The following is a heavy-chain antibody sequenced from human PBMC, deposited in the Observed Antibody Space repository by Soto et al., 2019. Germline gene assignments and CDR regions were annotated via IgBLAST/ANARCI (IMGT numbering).Heavy chain of an antibody. Sequence: GGSLRLSCAASGFAVSSYSMHWVRQAPGKGLEWVAAMSFDGNSKYFADSVKGRFKISRDTSKDTWSLEIESLGVEDSALYHCTRGRSMIANDDFEYWGQGTQVTVSS. CDR1: GFAVSSYS. CDR2: MSFDGNSK. D-gene: IGHD2-21*01. CDR3: TRGRSMIANDDFEY. J-gene: IGHJ4*02. V-gene: IGHV3-30-3*01.